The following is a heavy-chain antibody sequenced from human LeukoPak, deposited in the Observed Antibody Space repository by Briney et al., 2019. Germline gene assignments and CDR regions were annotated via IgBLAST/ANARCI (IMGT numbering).Heavy chain of an antibody. CDR1: GYTFTAYY. CDR2: FNPNSVGS. J-gene: IGHJ4*02. V-gene: IGHV1-2*02. D-gene: IGHD6-19*01. CDR3: ARDLIASSYYSGWYGGRSGAAY. Sequence: GASVKVSCKASGYTFTAYYIHWVRQAPGQGLEWMAWFNPNSVGSISAPKFQGRVTMTRDTSISTAYLELNNLKSDDTAVYYCARDLIASSYYSGWYGGRSGAAYWGQGTPVTVSS.